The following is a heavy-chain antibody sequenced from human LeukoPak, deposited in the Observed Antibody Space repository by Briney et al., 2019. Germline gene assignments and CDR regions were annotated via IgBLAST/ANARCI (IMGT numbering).Heavy chain of an antibody. D-gene: IGHD5-18*01. CDR1: GFTSSNAW. CDR3: VSTATFDY. V-gene: IGHV3-7*01. Sequence: GGSLRLSCAASGFTSSNAWMSWVRQAPGKGLEWVANIKQDGSEKYYVDSVKGRFTISRDNAKNSLFLQMNSLRAEDTAVYYCVSTATFDYWGQGTLVTVSS. J-gene: IGHJ4*02. CDR2: IKQDGSEK.